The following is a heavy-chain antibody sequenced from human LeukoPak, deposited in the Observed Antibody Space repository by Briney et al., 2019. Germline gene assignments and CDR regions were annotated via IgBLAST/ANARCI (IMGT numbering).Heavy chain of an antibody. V-gene: IGHV4-34*01. CDR1: GGSFSGYY. J-gene: IGHJ4*02. D-gene: IGHD5-18*01. CDR3: ARERATGGYSYGHPVDY. CDR2: INHSGST. Sequence: SETLSLTCAVYGGSFSGYYWSWIRQPPGKGREWIGEINHSGSTNYNPSLKSRVTISVDTSKNQFSLKLSSVTAADTAVYYCARERATGGYSYGHPVDYWGQGTLVTVSS.